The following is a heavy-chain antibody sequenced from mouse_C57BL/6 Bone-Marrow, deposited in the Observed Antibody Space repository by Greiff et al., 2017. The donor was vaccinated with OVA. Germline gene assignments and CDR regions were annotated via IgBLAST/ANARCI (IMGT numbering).Heavy chain of an antibody. J-gene: IGHJ1*03. D-gene: IGHD1-1*01. CDR2: IRSKSNNYAT. Sequence: EVQRVESGGGLVQPKGSLKLSCAASGFSFNTYAMNWVRQAPGKGLEWVARIRSKSNNYATYYADSVKDRFTISRDDSESMLYLQMNNLKTEDTAMYYCVRQGFRYYYPWYFDVWGTGTTVTVSS. CDR1: GFSFNTYA. V-gene: IGHV10-1*01. CDR3: VRQGFRYYYPWYFDV.